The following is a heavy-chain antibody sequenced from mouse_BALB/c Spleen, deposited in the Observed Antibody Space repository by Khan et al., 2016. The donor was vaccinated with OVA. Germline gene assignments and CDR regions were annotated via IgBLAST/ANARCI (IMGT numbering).Heavy chain of an antibody. Sequence: QVTLKESGPGILQPSQTLSLTCSFSGFSLSSSGMGVTWIRQPSGKGLEWLAHIWWDDDKRYNPALKSRLTNSKDTSTNQVFLRIASVDTADTATYYCARIGWLLDYAMDYWGQGTSVTVSS. CDR2: IWWDDDK. CDR3: ARIGWLLDYAMDY. CDR1: GFSLSSSGMG. J-gene: IGHJ4*01. D-gene: IGHD2-3*01. V-gene: IGHV8-8*01.